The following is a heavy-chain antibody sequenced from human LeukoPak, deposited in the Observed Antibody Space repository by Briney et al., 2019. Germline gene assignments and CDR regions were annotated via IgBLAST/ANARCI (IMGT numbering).Heavy chain of an antibody. CDR2: ISSSSDTI. Sequence: GGSLRLSCAASGFTFSSYSMNWVRQAPGKGLEWVSYISSSSDTIYYADSVKGRFTISRDKAKNSLYLQMNSLRDEDTAVYYGARGDCTSTSCSQDFDYWGQGTLVTVSS. J-gene: IGHJ4*02. CDR3: ARGDCTSTSCSQDFDY. D-gene: IGHD2-2*01. V-gene: IGHV3-48*02. CDR1: GFTFSSYS.